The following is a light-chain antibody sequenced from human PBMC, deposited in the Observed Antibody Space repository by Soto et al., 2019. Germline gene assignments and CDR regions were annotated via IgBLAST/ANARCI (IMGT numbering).Light chain of an antibody. CDR3: AAWDDSLNGPV. V-gene: IGLV1-44*01. J-gene: IGLJ2*01. CDR1: SSNIGSNT. Sequence: QSVLTRPPSASGTPGQRVTISCSGSSSNIGSNTVNWYQQLPGTAPKLLIYSNNQRPSGVPDRFSGSKSGTSASLAISGLQSEDEADYYCAAAWDDSLNGPVFGGGTKLTVL. CDR2: SNN.